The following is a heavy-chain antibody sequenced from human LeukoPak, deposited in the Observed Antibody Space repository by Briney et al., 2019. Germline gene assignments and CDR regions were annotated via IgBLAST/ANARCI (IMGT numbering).Heavy chain of an antibody. CDR1: GFTFSSYA. V-gene: IGHV3-30*04. CDR2: ISYDGSNK. CDR3: ARDNSGSYYSVHWFDP. Sequence: GGSLRLSCAASGFTFSSYAMHWVRQAPGKGLEWVAVISYDGSNKYYADSVKGRFTISRDNSKNTLYLQMNSLRAEDTAVYYCARDNSGSYYSVHWFDPWGQGTLVTVSS. J-gene: IGHJ5*02. D-gene: IGHD1-26*01.